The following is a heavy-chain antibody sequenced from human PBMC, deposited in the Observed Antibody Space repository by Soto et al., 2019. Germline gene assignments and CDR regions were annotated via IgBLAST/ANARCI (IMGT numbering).Heavy chain of an antibody. Sequence: XVKVSCKASGYTFTSYGISWVRHAPGQGLEWMGWMNPNSGNTGYAQKFQGRVTMTRNTSISTAYMELSSLRSEDKAVYYCARTNYYDTSGHPNWFDPWGQGTLVTVSS. D-gene: IGHD3-22*01. CDR2: MNPNSGNT. CDR1: GYTFTSYG. CDR3: ARTNYYDTSGHPNWFDP. V-gene: IGHV1-8*02. J-gene: IGHJ5*02.